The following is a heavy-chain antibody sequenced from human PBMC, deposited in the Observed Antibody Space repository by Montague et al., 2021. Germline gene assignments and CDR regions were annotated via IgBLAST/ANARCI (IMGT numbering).Heavy chain of an antibody. CDR3: VKDTRDYYPVF. CDR2: INGNSINI. Sequence: SLRLSCAASGFIFNNYVMNWVRQAPGKGLEWVSGINGNSINIDYADSVKGRFTISRDNAKNSLYLQMNSLRAEDTAFYYCVKDTRDYYPVFWGQGILVTVSP. V-gene: IGHV3-9*01. J-gene: IGHJ4*02. CDR1: GFIFNNYV. D-gene: IGHD3-3*01.